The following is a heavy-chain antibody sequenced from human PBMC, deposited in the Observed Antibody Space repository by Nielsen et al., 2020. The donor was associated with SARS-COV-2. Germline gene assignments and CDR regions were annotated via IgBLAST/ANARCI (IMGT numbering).Heavy chain of an antibody. CDR3: ARNSGWYDSTLY. Sequence: GESLKISCAASGFTFSSYGMNWVRQAPGKGLEWVANIKEDGSEKYYADSVKGRFTISRDNAKDLLYLQMNSLRAEDTAVYFCARNSGWYDSTLYWGLGTLVTVSS. CDR2: IKEDGSEK. D-gene: IGHD6-13*01. J-gene: IGHJ4*02. V-gene: IGHV3-7*01. CDR1: GFTFSSYG.